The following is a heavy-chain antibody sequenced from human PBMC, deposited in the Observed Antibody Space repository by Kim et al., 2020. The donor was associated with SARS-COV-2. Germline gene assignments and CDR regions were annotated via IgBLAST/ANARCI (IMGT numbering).Heavy chain of an antibody. J-gene: IGHJ5*02. Sequence: GNTGYAQKFQGRVTMTRNNSISTAYMELSSLRSEDTAVYYCARGLSWFDPWGQGTLVTVSS. CDR3: ARGLSWFDP. CDR2: GNT. V-gene: IGHV1-8*01.